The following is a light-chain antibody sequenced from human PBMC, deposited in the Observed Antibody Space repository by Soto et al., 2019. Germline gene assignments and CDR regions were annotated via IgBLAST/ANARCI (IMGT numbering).Light chain of an antibody. Sequence: QSALAQPASVSGSPGQSITTSCTGTSSDVGAYNYVSWYHQHHPGKAPELIIYDVTDRPSGVSTRFSGSKSGNTASLTISGLQAEDEGDYYCSSYTTIKTVIFGGGTKLTVL. J-gene: IGLJ2*01. V-gene: IGLV2-14*01. CDR1: SSDVGAYNY. CDR2: DVT. CDR3: SSYTTIKTVI.